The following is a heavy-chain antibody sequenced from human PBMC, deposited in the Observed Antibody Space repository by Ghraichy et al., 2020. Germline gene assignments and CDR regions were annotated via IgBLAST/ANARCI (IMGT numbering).Heavy chain of an antibody. V-gene: IGHV4-34*01. J-gene: IGHJ6*03. D-gene: IGHD2-8*02. CDR1: GGSFSDYY. CDR2: ISYSGST. CDR3: ARASFHCTAATCSSAYMDV. Sequence: SQTLSLTCGVYGGSFSDYYWTWIRQPPGKGPEWVGEISYSGSTDYNPSLKSRVTISIDTSKKQFYLKVNAMTAADTAVYFCARASFHCTAATCSSAYMDVWVIGTTVIVSS.